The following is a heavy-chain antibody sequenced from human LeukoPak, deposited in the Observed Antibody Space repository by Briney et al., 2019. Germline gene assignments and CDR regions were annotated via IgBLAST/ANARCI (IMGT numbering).Heavy chain of an antibody. J-gene: IGHJ4*02. D-gene: IGHD3-22*01. CDR1: GFTFSSYG. Sequence: GGSLRLSCAACGFTFSSYGMHWVRQAPGKGLEWVAVIWYDGSNKYYADSVKGRFTISRDNSKNTLYLQMNSLRAEDTAVYYCARGMYYYDSSGYYYGGDGYYFDYWGQGTLVTVSS. CDR2: IWYDGSNK. CDR3: ARGMYYYDSSGYYYGGDGYYFDY. V-gene: IGHV3-33*01.